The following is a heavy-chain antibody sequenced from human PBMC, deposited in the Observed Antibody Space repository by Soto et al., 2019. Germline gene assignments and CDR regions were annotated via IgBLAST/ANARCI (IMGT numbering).Heavy chain of an antibody. CDR1: GFTFSIYA. CDR2: MSESGDNT. J-gene: IGHJ4*02. Sequence: GSLRLSCAASGFTFSIYAMSWVRQAPGKGLEWVSTMSESGDNTYYADSVKGRFTISRDNSKNTLFLQMNSLRADDTAIYYCAYRTGFDYWGQGTLVTVSS. CDR3: AYRTGFDY. V-gene: IGHV3-23*01. D-gene: IGHD1-1*01.